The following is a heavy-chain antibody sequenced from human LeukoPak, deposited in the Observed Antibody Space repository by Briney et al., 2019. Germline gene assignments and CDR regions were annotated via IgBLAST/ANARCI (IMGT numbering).Heavy chain of an antibody. CDR3: ASEATYYDFWSGYVAYFDY. CDR2: IKQDGSEE. J-gene: IGHJ4*02. V-gene: IGHV3-7*01. Sequence: GGSLRLSCAASGFTFSSYAMSWVRQAPGKGLEWVANIKQDGSEEYYVDSVKGRFTISRDNAKNSLYLQMNSLRAEDTAVYYCASEATYYDFWSGYVAYFDYWGQGTLVTVSS. D-gene: IGHD3-3*01. CDR1: GFTFSSYA.